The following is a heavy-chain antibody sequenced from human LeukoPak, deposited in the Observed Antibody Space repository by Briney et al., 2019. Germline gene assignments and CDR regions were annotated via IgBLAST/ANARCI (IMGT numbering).Heavy chain of an antibody. Sequence: GGSLRLSCAASGFTLTYYAMHWVRQAPGKGLEWVAVTSYDGNKKYYADSVKGRFTISRDSSKNTLYLQMSSLRAEDTAVYYCARPSYDYGGIEGPFDYWGQGTLVIVSS. CDR1: GFTLTYYA. CDR3: ARPSYDYGGIEGPFDY. V-gene: IGHV3-30*15. J-gene: IGHJ4*02. D-gene: IGHD4-23*01. CDR2: TSYDGNKK.